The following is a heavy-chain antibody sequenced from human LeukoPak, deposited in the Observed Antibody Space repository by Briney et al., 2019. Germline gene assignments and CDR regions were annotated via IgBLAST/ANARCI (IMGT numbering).Heavy chain of an antibody. V-gene: IGHV1-69*06. CDR2: IIPIFGTA. CDR3: ARDGEYSSSPGDYYFDY. D-gene: IGHD6-6*01. Sequence: SVKVSCKASGGTFSSYAISWVRQAPGQGLEWMGGIIPIFGTANYAQKLQGRVTITADKSTSTAYMELSSLRSEDTAVYYCARDGEYSSSPGDYYFDYWGQGTLVTVSS. J-gene: IGHJ4*02. CDR1: GGTFSSYA.